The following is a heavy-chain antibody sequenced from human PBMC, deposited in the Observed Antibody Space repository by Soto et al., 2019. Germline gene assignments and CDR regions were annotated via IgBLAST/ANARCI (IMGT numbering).Heavy chain of an antibody. D-gene: IGHD3-22*01. V-gene: IGHV3-48*02. CDR3: ARPSGYYDTRGYYGAFYYYGMDV. CDR2: ISSSSSTI. J-gene: IGHJ6*02. CDR1: GFTFSSYD. Sequence: GGSLRLSCAASGFTFSSYDMNWVREAPGKGLEWISYISSSSSTIYYADSVKGRFTISRDNAENSLFLQMNSLRDEDTAVYYCARPSGYYDTRGYYGAFYYYGMDVWGQGTTVTVS.